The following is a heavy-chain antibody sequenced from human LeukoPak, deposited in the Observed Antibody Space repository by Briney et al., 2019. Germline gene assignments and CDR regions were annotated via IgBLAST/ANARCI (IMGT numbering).Heavy chain of an antibody. CDR2: IFYSGST. CDR1: GGSISSSSYY. CDR3: ARGKYSSSWVHYFDY. J-gene: IGHJ4*02. Sequence: PSETLSLTCTVSGGSISSSSYYWVWIRQPPGKGLEWIGSIFYSGSTYYNPSLKSRVTISLDTSKNQFSLKLSSVTAADTAMYYCARGKYSSSWVHYFDYWGQGTPVTVSS. D-gene: IGHD6-13*01. V-gene: IGHV4-39*01.